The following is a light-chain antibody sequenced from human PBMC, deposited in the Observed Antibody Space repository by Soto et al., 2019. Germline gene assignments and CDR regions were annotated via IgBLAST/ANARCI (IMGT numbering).Light chain of an antibody. Sequence: QSALTQPPSPSGSPGQSVTISCSATSSDIAAYNYVSWYQQHPGKAPKLLISEVTKRPSGVPDRFSGSKSGNTASLTASGLQGDDEADYYCSSYGGNNNHVIFGGGTKVTVL. CDR2: EVT. V-gene: IGLV2-8*01. J-gene: IGLJ2*01. CDR1: SSDIAAYNY. CDR3: SSYGGNNNHVI.